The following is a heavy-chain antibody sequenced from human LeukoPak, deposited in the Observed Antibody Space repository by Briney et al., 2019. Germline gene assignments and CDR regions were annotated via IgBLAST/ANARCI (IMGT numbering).Heavy chain of an antibody. D-gene: IGHD2-21*01. CDR3: ARHWVKTRSYFDL. Sequence: SETLSLTCTVSGGSISSYYWSWLRQPPGKGLEWIGYIYYSGSTNYNPSLKSRVTISVDTSKNQFSLKLSSVTAADTAVYYCARHWVKTRSYFDLWGRGTLVTVSS. V-gene: IGHV4-59*08. CDR1: GGSISSYY. J-gene: IGHJ2*01. CDR2: IYYSGST.